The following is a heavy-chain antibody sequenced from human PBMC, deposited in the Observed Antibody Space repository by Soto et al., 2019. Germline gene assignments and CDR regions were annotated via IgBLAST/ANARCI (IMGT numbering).Heavy chain of an antibody. CDR2: INGGSGGT. CDR1: GYTFSSYA. D-gene: IGHD2-21*01. Sequence: QVQLVQSGAEVKKPGASVKVSCKASGYTFSSYAMHWVRQAPGQRPEWMGWINGGSGGTKYSQNVQDRLTISRDTSASTSYMELSSLRSEDTAVYYCASHPWGGHSLVNWGQGTLVTVSS. CDR3: ASHPWGGHSLVN. J-gene: IGHJ4*02. V-gene: IGHV1-3*01.